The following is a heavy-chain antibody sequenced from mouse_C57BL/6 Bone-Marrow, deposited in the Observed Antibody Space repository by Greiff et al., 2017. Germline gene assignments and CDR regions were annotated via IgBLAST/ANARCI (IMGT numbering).Heavy chain of an antibody. D-gene: IGHD1-1*01. CDR2: IYPRSGNT. Sequence: VQLQQSGAELARPGASVKLSCKASGYTFTSYGISWVKQRTGQGLEWIGEIYPRSGNTYYNEKFKGKATLTADKSSSTAYMELRSLTSEDSAVYFCARGSGLTTVVAGAMDCWGQGTSVTVSS. V-gene: IGHV1-81*01. CDR1: GYTFTSYG. CDR3: ARGSGLTTVVAGAMDC. J-gene: IGHJ4*01.